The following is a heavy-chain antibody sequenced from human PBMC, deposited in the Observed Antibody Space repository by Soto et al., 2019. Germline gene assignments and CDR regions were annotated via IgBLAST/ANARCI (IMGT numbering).Heavy chain of an antibody. J-gene: IGHJ4*02. CDR3: AREGYYDFWSGYYRAGLGFDY. CDR2: IIPIFGTA. CDR1: GGTFSSYA. Sequence: ASVKVSCKASGGTFSSYAINWVRQAPGQGLEWMGGIIPIFGTANYAQKFQGRVTITADESTSTAYMELSSLRSEDTAVYYCAREGYYDFWSGYYRAGLGFDYWGQGTLVTVSS. V-gene: IGHV1-69*13. D-gene: IGHD3-3*01.